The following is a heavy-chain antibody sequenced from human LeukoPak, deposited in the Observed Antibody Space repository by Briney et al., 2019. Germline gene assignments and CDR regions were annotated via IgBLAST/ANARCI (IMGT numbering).Heavy chain of an antibody. J-gene: IGHJ4*02. CDR3: ARDRLAATGLFDY. CDR2: INWDGGSA. V-gene: IGHV3-20*04. D-gene: IGHD6-13*01. CDR1: GFTFRSYG. Sequence: GGSLRLSCAASGFTFRSYGMSWVRQAPGKGLEWVSGINWDGGSAAYADSVKGRFTISRDNAKNSLYLQMNSLRTEDTALYYCARDRLAATGLFDYWGQGTLVTVSS.